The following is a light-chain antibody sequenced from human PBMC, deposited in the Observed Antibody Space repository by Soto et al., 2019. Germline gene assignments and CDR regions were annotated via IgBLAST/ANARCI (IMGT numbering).Light chain of an antibody. CDR3: QQYGSSPT. J-gene: IGKJ5*01. Sequence: EIVWTQSPGTLSLSPGGRATLSCRASQSVSSTFLAWHQQKPGQAPRLLIYGASSRATGIPDRLSGSGSGTDFTLTISRVEPEDFAVYYCQQYGSSPTFGQGTRLEI. CDR2: GAS. CDR1: QSVSSTF. V-gene: IGKV3-20*01.